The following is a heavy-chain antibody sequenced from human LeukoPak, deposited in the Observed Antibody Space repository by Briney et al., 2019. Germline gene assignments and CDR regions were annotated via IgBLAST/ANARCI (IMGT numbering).Heavy chain of an antibody. J-gene: IGHJ3*02. D-gene: IGHD3-22*01. CDR1: GDSISTYY. V-gene: IGHV4-59*12. Sequence: PSETLSLTCTVSGDSISTYYWSWIRQPPGKGLEWIGYIYYRVTSDYNPSLKSRVTMSVDMSTRQISLKLSSVTAADTAVYYCARDTMIVVVGYAFDIWGQGTMVTVSS. CDR2: IYYRVTS. CDR3: ARDTMIVVVGYAFDI.